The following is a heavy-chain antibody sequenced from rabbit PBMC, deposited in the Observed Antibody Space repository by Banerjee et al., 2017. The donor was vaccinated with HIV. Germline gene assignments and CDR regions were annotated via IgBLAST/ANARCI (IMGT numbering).Heavy chain of an antibody. V-gene: IGHV1S45*01. CDR2: IGAAST. CDR3: AGGGAGYGWTRLDL. D-gene: IGHD6-1*01. J-gene: IGHJ3*01. CDR1: GFSFSNKYV. Sequence: QEQLEESGGDLVKPEGSLTLTCTASGFSFSNKYVMCWVRQAPGKGLEWIGCIGAASTYYATWAKGRFTISKTSSTTVTLQMTSLTAADTATYFCAGGGAGYGWTRLDLWGQGTLVTVS.